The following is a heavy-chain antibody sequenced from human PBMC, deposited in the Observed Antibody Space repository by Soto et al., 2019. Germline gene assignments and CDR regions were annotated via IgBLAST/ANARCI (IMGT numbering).Heavy chain of an antibody. J-gene: IGHJ6*02. V-gene: IGHV3-30*18. D-gene: IGHD6-25*01. CDR1: GFTFSSYG. Sequence: QVQLVESGGGVVQPGRSLRLSCTASGFTFSSYGMHWVRQAPGKGLEWVAVISYDGSNKYYADSVKGRFTISRDNSKNTLYLQMNGLRAEDTAVYYCEKDLGWTADYNYYDMDVWGQGTTVTVSS. CDR3: EKDLGWTADYNYYDMDV. CDR2: ISYDGSNK.